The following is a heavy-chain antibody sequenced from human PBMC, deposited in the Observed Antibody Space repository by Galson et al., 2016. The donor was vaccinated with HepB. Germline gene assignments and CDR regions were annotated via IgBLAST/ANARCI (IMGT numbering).Heavy chain of an antibody. CDR1: GFTFINFA. CDR2: ISSDGGST. Sequence: SLRLSCAASGFTFINFAMSWVRQAPGKGLEYVSGISSDGGSTFYADSVKDRFTVSRDNSKNTLYLQMGSLRADDMAVYYCASPVYGDYISYYYYGMDVWGQGTTVTVSS. CDR3: ASPVYGDYISYYYYGMDV. D-gene: IGHD4-17*01. V-gene: IGHV3-64*02. J-gene: IGHJ6*02.